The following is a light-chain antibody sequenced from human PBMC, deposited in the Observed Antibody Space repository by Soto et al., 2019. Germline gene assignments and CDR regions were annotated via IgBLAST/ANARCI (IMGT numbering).Light chain of an antibody. CDR2: GAS. Sequence: EIVLTQSPGTLSLSPGERATLSCRASQSLSINSLAWYQQKPGQSPRLLVYGASTRDTGIPDRFRGSGSWTEFDLTISSLEPEDFAMYYCQQYDGSPLTFGPGTKVDIK. CDR1: QSLSINS. V-gene: IGKV3-20*01. J-gene: IGKJ3*01. CDR3: QQYDGSPLT.